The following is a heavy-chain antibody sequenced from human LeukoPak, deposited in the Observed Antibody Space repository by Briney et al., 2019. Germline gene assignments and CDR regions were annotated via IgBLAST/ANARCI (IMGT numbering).Heavy chain of an antibody. CDR1: GFTFSSYW. D-gene: IGHD1-26*01. V-gene: IGHV3-74*01. J-gene: IGHJ5*02. Sequence: GGSLRLSCAASGFTFSSYWMHWVRQAPGKGLVWISRINNDGSSTRYADSVKGRFTISRDNAKNTLDLQMNSLRAEGTAVYYCVRLSWELGDGGVTWGQGTLVTVSS. CDR3: VRLSWELGDGGVT. CDR2: INNDGSST.